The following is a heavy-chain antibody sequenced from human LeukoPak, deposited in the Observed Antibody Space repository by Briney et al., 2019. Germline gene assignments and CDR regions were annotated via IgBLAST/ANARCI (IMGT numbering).Heavy chain of an antibody. CDR3: ARGGRSRRWFDP. CDR2: IYYSGST. CDR1: GGSISSSRYY. Sequence: SETLSLTCIISGGSISSSRYYWGWIRQPPGKGLEWIASIYYSGSTYYNPSLKSRVTISVDTSKNQFSLKLSSVTAADTAVYYCARGGRSRRWFDPWGQGTLVTVSS. J-gene: IGHJ5*02. D-gene: IGHD1-14*01. V-gene: IGHV4-39*07.